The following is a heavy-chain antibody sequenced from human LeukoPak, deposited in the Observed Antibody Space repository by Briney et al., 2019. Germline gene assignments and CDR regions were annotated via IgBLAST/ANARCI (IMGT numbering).Heavy chain of an antibody. CDR2: IWYDGSNK. D-gene: IGHD1-26*01. CDR3: ARDLGATLSYFDY. V-gene: IGHV3-33*01. J-gene: IGHJ4*02. Sequence: GGSLRLSCAASRFTFSSYGMHWVRQAPGKGLVWVAVIWYDGSNKYYADSVKGRFTISRDNSKNTLYLQMKSLRAEDTAVYYCARDLGATLSYFDYWGQGTLVTVSS. CDR1: RFTFSSYG.